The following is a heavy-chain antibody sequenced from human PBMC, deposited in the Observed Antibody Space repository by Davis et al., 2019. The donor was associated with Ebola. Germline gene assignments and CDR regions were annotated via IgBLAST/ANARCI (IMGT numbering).Heavy chain of an antibody. CDR1: GYSFTSYW. V-gene: IGHV5-51*01. CDR2: IYPGDSDT. Sequence: GESLKISCKGSGYSFTSYWIGWVRQMPGKGLEWMGIIYPGDSDTRYSASFQGQVTISADKSISTAYLQWSSLKASDTAIYYCARRRWALYDSSGYLPVGFDYWGQGTLVTVSS. J-gene: IGHJ4*02. CDR3: ARRRWALYDSSGYLPVGFDY. D-gene: IGHD3-22*01.